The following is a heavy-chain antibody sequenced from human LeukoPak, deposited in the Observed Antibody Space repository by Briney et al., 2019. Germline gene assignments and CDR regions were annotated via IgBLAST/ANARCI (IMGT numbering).Heavy chain of an antibody. CDR1: GFTFSTYS. V-gene: IGHV3-48*04. Sequence: PGGSLRLSCAASGFTFSTYSMNWVRQAPGKGLEWVSYISTSSTTIHYADSVKGRFTISRDNAKNSLYLQMNSLRAEDTAVYYCARVRAHGPDYWGQGTLVTVSS. J-gene: IGHJ4*02. CDR3: ARVRAHGPDY. CDR2: ISTSSTTI.